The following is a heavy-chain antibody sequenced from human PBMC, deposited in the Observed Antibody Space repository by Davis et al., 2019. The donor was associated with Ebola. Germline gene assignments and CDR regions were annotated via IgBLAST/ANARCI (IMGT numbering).Heavy chain of an antibody. CDR2: ISSGGSTI. V-gene: IGHV3-48*01. Sequence: PGGSLRLSCAASGFTFSSYAMSWVRQAPGKGLEWVSYISSGGSTIYYADSLKGRFTISRDNSKNTLYLQMNSLRAEDTAVFYCARDDYFAYYYDSIGYYPVSPLDYWGQGTLVTVSS. CDR3: ARDDYFAYYYDSIGYYPVSPLDY. J-gene: IGHJ4*02. D-gene: IGHD3-22*01. CDR1: GFTFSSYA.